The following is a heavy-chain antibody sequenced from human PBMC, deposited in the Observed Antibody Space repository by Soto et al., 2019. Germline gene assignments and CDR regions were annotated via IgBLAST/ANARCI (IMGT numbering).Heavy chain of an antibody. CDR3: AREYDILTGHFDY. Sequence: GGSLRLSCAASGFTFSSSWMHWVRQAPGKGLVWVSRVSGDGSSTNYADSVKGRFTISRDNAKNSLYLQMNSLRAEDTAVYYCAREYDILTGHFDYWGQGTLVTVSS. CDR1: GFTFSSSW. J-gene: IGHJ4*02. V-gene: IGHV3-74*01. D-gene: IGHD3-9*01. CDR2: VSGDGSST.